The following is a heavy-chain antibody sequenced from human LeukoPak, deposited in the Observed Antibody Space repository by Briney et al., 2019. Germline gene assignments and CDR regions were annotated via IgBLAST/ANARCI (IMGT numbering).Heavy chain of an antibody. CDR2: LSHSGST. J-gene: IGHJ4*02. D-gene: IGHD3-22*01. CDR3: ARLGYYYDSRSFDY. Sequence: SETLSLTCTVSNGSINSYYWTWIRQPPGKGLEWIGYLSHSGSTIYNPSLKSRVTISGDTSKNQFSLRLSSVTAADTALYFCARLGYYYDSRSFDYWGQGNLITVSS. CDR1: NGSINSYY. V-gene: IGHV4-59*08.